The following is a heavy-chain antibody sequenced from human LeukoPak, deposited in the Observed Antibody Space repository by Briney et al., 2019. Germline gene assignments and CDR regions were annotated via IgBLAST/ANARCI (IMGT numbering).Heavy chain of an antibody. CDR3: ARWADY. Sequence: SETLSLTCTVSGGSISSAGYHWSWIRQPPGKGLEWIGYISHDESTFYNPSLKSRVTISVDRSKNQFSLRLNSVTAADTAVYYFARWADYWGQGTLVTVSS. CDR1: GGSISSAGYH. J-gene: IGHJ4*02. V-gene: IGHV4-30-2*01. CDR2: ISHDEST.